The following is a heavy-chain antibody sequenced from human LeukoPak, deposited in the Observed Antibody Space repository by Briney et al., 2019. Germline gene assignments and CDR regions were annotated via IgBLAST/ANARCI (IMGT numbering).Heavy chain of an antibody. CDR2: IIPIFGTA. J-gene: IGHJ4*02. Sequence: ASVKVSCKASGGTFSSYAISWVRQAPGQGLEWMGGIIPIFGTANYAQKFQGRVTITADESTSTAYMELSSLRSEDTAVYYCASFYGSGSLDYWGQGTLVTVSS. CDR1: GGTFSSYA. V-gene: IGHV1-69*13. D-gene: IGHD3-10*01. CDR3: ASFYGSGSLDY.